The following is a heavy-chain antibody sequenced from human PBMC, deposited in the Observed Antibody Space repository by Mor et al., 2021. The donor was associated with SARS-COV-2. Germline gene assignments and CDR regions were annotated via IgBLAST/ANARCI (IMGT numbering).Heavy chain of an antibody. D-gene: IGHD4-17*01. V-gene: IGHV3-53*01. CDR3: ARDSFGYGDYEGQVPTFDY. Sequence: RQAPGKWLEWVSVIYSGGSTYYADSVKGRFTISRDNSKNTLYLQMNSLRAEDTAVYYCARDSFGYGDYEGQVPTFDYWGQGTLVTVSS. J-gene: IGHJ4*02. CDR2: IYSGGST.